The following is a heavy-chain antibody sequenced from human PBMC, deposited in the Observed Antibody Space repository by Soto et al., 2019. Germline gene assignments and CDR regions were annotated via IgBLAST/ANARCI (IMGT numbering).Heavy chain of an antibody. CDR3: ARDSDIVVVPAATTGWYFDL. J-gene: IGHJ2*01. D-gene: IGHD2-2*01. CDR2: IKQDGSEK. V-gene: IGHV3-7*01. CDR1: GFTFSSYW. Sequence: GGSLRLSCAASGFTFSSYWMSWVRQAPGKGLEWVANIKQDGSEKYYVDSVKGRFTISRDNAKNSLYLQMNSLRAEDTAVYYCARDSDIVVVPAATTGWYFDLWGRGTLVTVSS.